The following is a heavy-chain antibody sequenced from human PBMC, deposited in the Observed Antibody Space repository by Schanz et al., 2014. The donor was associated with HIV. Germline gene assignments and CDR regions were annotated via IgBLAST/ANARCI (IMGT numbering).Heavy chain of an antibody. CDR3: AKTSYGWYFDY. Sequence: VQLVESGGGLVKPGGSLRLSCAASGFTFSDYYMSWIRQAPGKGLEWVSGMRGSDDSTFYADSVKGRFTISRDNSKNTLYFQMNSLRAEDTAIYYCAKTSYGWYFDYWGQGTLVTVSS. J-gene: IGHJ4*02. CDR2: MRGSDDST. CDR1: GFTFSDYY. D-gene: IGHD6-19*01. V-gene: IGHV3-23*04.